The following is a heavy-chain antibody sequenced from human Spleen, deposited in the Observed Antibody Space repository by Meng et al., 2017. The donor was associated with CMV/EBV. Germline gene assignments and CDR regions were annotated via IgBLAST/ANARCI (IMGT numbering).Heavy chain of an antibody. V-gene: IGHV3-7*01. Sequence: GESLKISCAASGFTFSSYWMSWVRQAPGKGLEWVANIKQDGSEKYYVDSVKGRFTISRDNAKNSLYLQMKSLRAEDTAVYYCARDVSLGGDGGNSLGPFDYWGQGTLVTVSS. J-gene: IGHJ4*02. CDR3: ARDVSLGGDGGNSLGPFDY. D-gene: IGHD4-23*01. CDR2: IKQDGSEK. CDR1: GFTFSSYW.